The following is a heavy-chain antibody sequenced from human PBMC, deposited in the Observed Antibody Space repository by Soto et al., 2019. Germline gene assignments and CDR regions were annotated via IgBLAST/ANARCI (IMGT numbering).Heavy chain of an antibody. CDR1: GFTFSSYA. CDR3: AKFFVETGGSSGWPWSFHF. D-gene: IGHD6-25*01. CDR2: ISGTGGTT. J-gene: IGHJ4*02. Sequence: EVQLLESGGGLVQPGGSLRLSCAASGFTFSSYAMSWVRQAPGKGLEWVSAISGTGGTTYYADSVKGRFTISRDNSRKTLHLQMNSLRAEDTAIYYCAKFFVETGGSSGWPWSFHFWGQGTLVPVSS. V-gene: IGHV3-23*01.